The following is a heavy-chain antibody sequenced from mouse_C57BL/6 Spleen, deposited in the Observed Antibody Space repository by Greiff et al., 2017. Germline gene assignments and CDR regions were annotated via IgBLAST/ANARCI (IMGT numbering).Heavy chain of an antibody. V-gene: IGHV1-52*01. D-gene: IGHD3-2*02. Sequence: QVQLQQPGAELVRPGSSVKLSCKASGYTFTSYWMHWVKQRPIQGLAWIGNIDPSDSETHYNQKFKDKATLTVDKSSSTAYMQLSSLTSEDSAVYYWARSPDSSGYNYFDYWGQGTTLTVSS. CDR2: IDPSDSET. J-gene: IGHJ2*01. CDR1: GYTFTSYW. CDR3: ARSPDSSGYNYFDY.